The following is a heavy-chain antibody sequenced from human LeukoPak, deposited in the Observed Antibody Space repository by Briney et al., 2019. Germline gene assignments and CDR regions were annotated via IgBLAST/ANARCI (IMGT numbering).Heavy chain of an antibody. V-gene: IGHV3-33*01. CDR1: GFIFSSYG. D-gene: IGHD1-26*01. CDR2: IWYDGSNK. Sequence: GRSLRLSCAASGFIFSSYGMHWVRQAPGKGLEWVAVIWYDGSNKYYADSVKGRFTISRDNSKNTLYLQMNSLRAEDTAVYYCARAFSGSYLGPNYYYYGMDVWGQGTTVTVSS. CDR3: ARAFSGSYLGPNYYYYGMDV. J-gene: IGHJ6*02.